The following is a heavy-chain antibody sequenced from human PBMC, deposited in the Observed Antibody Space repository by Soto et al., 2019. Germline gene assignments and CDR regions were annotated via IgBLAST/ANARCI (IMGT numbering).Heavy chain of an antibody. J-gene: IGHJ5*02. CDR3: ARHYAVHYYDSSGYSSWFDP. Sequence: LSLTCTVSGGSISSSSYYWGWSRQPPGKVLEWIGSIYYSGSTYYNPSLKSRVTISVDTSKNQFSLKLSSVTAADTAVYYCARHYAVHYYDSSGYSSWFDPWGQGTLVTVSS. V-gene: IGHV4-39*01. D-gene: IGHD3-22*01. CDR2: IYYSGST. CDR1: GGSISSSSYY.